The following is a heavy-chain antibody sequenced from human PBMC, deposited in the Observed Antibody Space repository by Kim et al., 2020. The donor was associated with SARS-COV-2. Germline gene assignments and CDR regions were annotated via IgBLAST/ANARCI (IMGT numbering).Heavy chain of an antibody. CDR3: AKEREIIAAAGTGLDY. CDR1: GFTFDDYA. CDR2: IIWNSGSI. D-gene: IGHD6-13*01. V-gene: IGHV3-9*01. J-gene: IGHJ4*01. Sequence: GGSLRLSCAASGFTFDDYAMHWVRQAPGKGLEWVSGIIWNSGSIGYADSVKGRFTISRDNAKNSLYLQMNSLIAEDTALYYCAKEREIIAAAGTGLDYWVQEPWSPSPQ.